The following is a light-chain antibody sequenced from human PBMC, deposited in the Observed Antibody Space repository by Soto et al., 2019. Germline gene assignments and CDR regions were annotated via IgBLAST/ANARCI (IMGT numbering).Light chain of an antibody. J-gene: IGKJ2*01. CDR2: DAS. CDR3: QQYYSCSPY. Sequence: DIQMPQSPSTLSASVGDVVTITCRASQDTSVRLAWYQQRPGQAPKFLIYDASSFATGAPSRLSGSGSVTEFTLTIRSLQPDSFATYYCQQYYSCSPYFGQGTKLEIK. V-gene: IGKV1-5*01. CDR1: QDTSVR.